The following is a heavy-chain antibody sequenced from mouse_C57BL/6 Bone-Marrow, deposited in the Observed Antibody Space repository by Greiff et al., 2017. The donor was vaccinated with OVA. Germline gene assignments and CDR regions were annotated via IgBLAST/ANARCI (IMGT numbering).Heavy chain of an antibody. CDR1: GFSLTSYG. V-gene: IGHV2-2*01. D-gene: IGHD2-2*01. Sequence: QVHVKQSGPGLVQPSQSLSITCTVSGFSLTSYGVHWVRQSPGKGLEWLGVIWSGGSTDYNAAFISSLSISKDNSKSQVFFKMNSLQADDTAIYYCASKGAWLYAMDYWGQGTSVTVSS. J-gene: IGHJ4*01. CDR2: IWSGGST. CDR3: ASKGAWLYAMDY.